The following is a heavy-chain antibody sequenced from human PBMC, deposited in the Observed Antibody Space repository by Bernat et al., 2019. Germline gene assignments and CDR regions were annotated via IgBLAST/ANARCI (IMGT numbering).Heavy chain of an antibody. CDR1: GFTFSSYG. D-gene: IGHD2-15*01. V-gene: IGHV3-30*18. Sequence: QVQLVESGGGVVQPGRSLRLSCAASGFTFSSYGMHWVRQAPGKGLGWVAVISYDGSNKYYADSVKGRFTISRDNSKNTLYLQMNSLRAEDTAVYYCAKDRGYCSGGSCYVYGMDVWGQGTTVTVSS. J-gene: IGHJ6*02. CDR3: AKDRGYCSGGSCYVYGMDV. CDR2: ISYDGSNK.